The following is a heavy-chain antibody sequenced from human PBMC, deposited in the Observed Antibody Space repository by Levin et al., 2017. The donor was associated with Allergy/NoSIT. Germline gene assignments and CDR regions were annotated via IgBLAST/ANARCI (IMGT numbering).Heavy chain of an antibody. D-gene: IGHD6-13*01. Sequence: HPGGSLRLSCAASGFTFSRYGMHWVRQAPGKGLEWVAVLSYDGGDKYYVDSVKGRFTISRDNSKNTLFLQMNSLRVDDTAVYYCAKDWGVAAADYYFDYWGQGTLVTVSS. V-gene: IGHV3-30*18. J-gene: IGHJ4*02. CDR3: AKDWGVAAADYYFDY. CDR1: GFTFSRYG. CDR2: LSYDGGDK.